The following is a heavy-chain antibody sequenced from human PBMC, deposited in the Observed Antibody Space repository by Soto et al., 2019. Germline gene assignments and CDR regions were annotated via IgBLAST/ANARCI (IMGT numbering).Heavy chain of an antibody. J-gene: IGHJ4*02. CDR1: GGSISSGGYS. D-gene: IGHD4-17*01. CDR2: IYHSGST. CDR3: ASSMTTVTTFEY. Sequence: SETLSLTCAVSGGSISSGGYSWSWIRQPPGKGLEWIGYIYHSGSTYYNPSLKSRVTISVDRSKNQFSLKLSSVTAADTAVYYCASSMTTVTTFEYWGQGTLVTVSS. V-gene: IGHV4-30-2*01.